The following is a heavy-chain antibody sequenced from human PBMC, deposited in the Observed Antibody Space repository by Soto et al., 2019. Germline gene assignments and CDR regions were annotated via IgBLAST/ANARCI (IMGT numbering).Heavy chain of an antibody. CDR3: ARGVGSGSYYYRSNWFDP. V-gene: IGHV1-18*01. Sequence: ASVKVSCKASGYTFTNYGIRCLRQAPGQGLEWMGWINVYNGNTKYAQKVQGRVTMTTDTSTSTGYMELRSLRSDDTAVYYCARGVGSGSYYYRSNWFDPWGQGTLVSVPQ. J-gene: IGHJ5*02. D-gene: IGHD3-10*01. CDR1: GYTFTNYG. CDR2: INVYNGNT.